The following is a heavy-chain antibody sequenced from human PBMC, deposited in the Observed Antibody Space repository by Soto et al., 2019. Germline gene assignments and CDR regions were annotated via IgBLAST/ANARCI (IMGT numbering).Heavy chain of an antibody. J-gene: IGHJ4*02. CDR3: ARGSDYVYFFDN. Sequence: QVQLQESGPGLVKPSQTLSLTCTVSGGSVSSGGYYWSWIRQPPGKGLEWIGYISYSGNTFYNPSLKSRVTISIDTSKNQFSLKLRSVTAVDTALFYCARGSDYVYFFDNWGQGTLVTVSS. CDR1: GGSVSSGGYY. V-gene: IGHV4-31*03. D-gene: IGHD1-26*01. CDR2: ISYSGNT.